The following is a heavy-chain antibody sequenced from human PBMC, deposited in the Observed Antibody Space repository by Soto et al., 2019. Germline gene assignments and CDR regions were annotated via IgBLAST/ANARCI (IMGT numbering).Heavy chain of an antibody. Sequence: ASVKVSCKASGYTFTRYAMHWVRQAPGQRLEWMGWINAGNGNTKYSQKFQGRVTITRDTSASTAYMELSSLRSEDTAVYYCARNHAKYYYYYGMDVWGQGTTVTVSS. V-gene: IGHV1-3*01. CDR1: GYTFTRYA. J-gene: IGHJ6*02. CDR3: ARNHAKYYYYYGMDV. CDR2: INAGNGNT.